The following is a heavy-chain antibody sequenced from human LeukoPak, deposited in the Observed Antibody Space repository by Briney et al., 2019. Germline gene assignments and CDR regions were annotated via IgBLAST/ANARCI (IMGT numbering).Heavy chain of an antibody. V-gene: IGHV5-51*01. Sequence: GESLKIPCKGSGYSFTSYWIGWVRQMPGKGLEWMGIIYPGDSDTRYSPSFQGQVTISADKSISTAYLQWSSLKASDTAVYYCARTGYSSGWYVGSFDYWGQGTLVTVSS. CDR1: GYSFTSYW. D-gene: IGHD6-19*01. J-gene: IGHJ4*02. CDR2: IYPGDSDT. CDR3: ARTGYSSGWYVGSFDY.